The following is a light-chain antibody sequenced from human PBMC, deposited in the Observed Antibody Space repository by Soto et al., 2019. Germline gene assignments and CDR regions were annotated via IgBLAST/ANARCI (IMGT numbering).Light chain of an antibody. Sequence: DIQMTQSPSSLSASVGDRVTITCRASRGISNYLAWYQQKPGKVPKLLIYAASTLQSGVPSRFSGSGSGTDFTLTISSLQPEDVATYYCQSYNSAPALTFGGGTKVEIK. J-gene: IGKJ4*01. CDR2: AAS. CDR3: QSYNSAPALT. V-gene: IGKV1-27*01. CDR1: RGISNY.